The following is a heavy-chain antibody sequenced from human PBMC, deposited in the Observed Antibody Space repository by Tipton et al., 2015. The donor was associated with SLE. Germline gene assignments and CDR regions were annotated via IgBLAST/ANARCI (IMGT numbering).Heavy chain of an antibody. CDR1: GFTVSSNE. J-gene: IGHJ3*02. D-gene: IGHD5-12*01. CDR2: ISGGST. CDR3: AKDLGATPDAFDI. Sequence: SLRLSCAASGFTVSSNEMSWVRQAPGKGLEWVSSISGGSTYYADSVKGRFTISRDNSKNTLYLQTNSLRAEDTAVYYCAKDLGATPDAFDIWGQGTMVTVSS. V-gene: IGHV3-38-3*01.